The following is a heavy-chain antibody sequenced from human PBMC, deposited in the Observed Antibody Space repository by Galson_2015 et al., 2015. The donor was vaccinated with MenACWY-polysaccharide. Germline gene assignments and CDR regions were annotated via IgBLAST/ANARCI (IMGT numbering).Heavy chain of an antibody. V-gene: IGHV1-18*01. CDR3: ARVLDYPGRGYYYYYMDV. D-gene: IGHD5-12*01. CDR2: ISAYNGNT. Sequence: SVKVSCKASGYTFTSYGISWVRQAPGQGLEWMGWISAYNGNTNYAQKLQGRVTMTTDTSTSTAYMELRSLRSDDTAVYYCARVLDYPGRGYYYYYMDVWGKGTTVTVSS. CDR1: GYTFTSYG. J-gene: IGHJ6*03.